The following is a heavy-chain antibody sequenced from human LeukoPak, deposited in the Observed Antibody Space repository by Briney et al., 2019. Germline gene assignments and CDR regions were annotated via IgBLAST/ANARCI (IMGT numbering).Heavy chain of an antibody. Sequence: PGGSLRLSCAASGFPFSTYAMNWVRQDPDKGLEWIAGISGKGNGTYYADSVKGRFTISRDNSKNTLFLQMISLRREDTATYWCVKRTMSAFDQWGQGILVIVSS. CDR1: GFPFSTYA. CDR3: VKRTMSAFDQ. CDR2: ISGKGNGT. J-gene: IGHJ4*02. V-gene: IGHV3-23*01.